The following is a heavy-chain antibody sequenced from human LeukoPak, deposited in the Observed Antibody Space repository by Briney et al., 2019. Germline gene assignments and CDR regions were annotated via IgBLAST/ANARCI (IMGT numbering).Heavy chain of an antibody. CDR1: GFTFSNYD. D-gene: IGHD6-13*01. Sequence: GGSLRLSCVASGFTFSNYDMHWVRQAPGKGLEWVASIRYDESDHYYADSVKGRFTISRDNAKNSLYLQMNSLSADDTAVYYCAKDIVAAGLFFDYWGQGTLVTVSS. CDR2: IRYDESDH. CDR3: AKDIVAAGLFFDY. V-gene: IGHV3-30*02. J-gene: IGHJ4*02.